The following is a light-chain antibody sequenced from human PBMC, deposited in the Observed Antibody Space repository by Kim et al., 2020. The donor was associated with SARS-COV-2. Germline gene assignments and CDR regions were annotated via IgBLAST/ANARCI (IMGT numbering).Light chain of an antibody. CDR1: QSLVYSDGNTY. CDR2: KVS. CDR3: MQGTHWPLT. V-gene: IGKV2-30*01. Sequence: DVVMTQSPLSLPVTLGQPASISCRSSQSLVYSDGNTYLNWFQQRPGQSPRRLIYKVSNRDSGVPDRFSGSVSGTDFTLKISRVEAEDVGVYYCMQGTHWPLTFGGGTKVDIK. J-gene: IGKJ4*01.